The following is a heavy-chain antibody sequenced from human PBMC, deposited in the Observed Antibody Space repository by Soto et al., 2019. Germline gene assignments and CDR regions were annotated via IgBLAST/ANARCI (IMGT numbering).Heavy chain of an antibody. CDR1: GYTFNTYY. CDR2: ISTYNGNT. D-gene: IGHD2-2*01. CDR3: ARDTINDFDF. J-gene: IGHJ4*01. V-gene: IGHV1-18*01. Sequence: ASVKVSCKTSGYTFNTYYISWLRQAPGQGLEWIGWISTYNGNTNYVPKFQGRITMTTDTSTSTAYMELRSLRSDDTALYFCARDTINDFDFWG.